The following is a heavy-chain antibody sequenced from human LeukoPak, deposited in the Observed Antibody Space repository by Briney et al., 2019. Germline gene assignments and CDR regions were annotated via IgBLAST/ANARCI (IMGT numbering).Heavy chain of an antibody. CDR3: ARSRGSSGWYYFDY. D-gene: IGHD6-19*01. CDR2: ISYDGSNK. Sequence: SGGSLRLSCAASGFTFSSYAMHWVRQAPGKGLEWVAVISYDGSNKYIADSVKGRFTISRDNSKNTLYLQMNSLRAEDTAVYYCARSRGSSGWYYFDYWGQGTLVTVSS. CDR1: GFTFSSYA. V-gene: IGHV3-30*04. J-gene: IGHJ4*02.